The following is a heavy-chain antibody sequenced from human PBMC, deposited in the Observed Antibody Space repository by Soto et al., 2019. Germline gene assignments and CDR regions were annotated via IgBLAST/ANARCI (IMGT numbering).Heavy chain of an antibody. CDR3: ASYRGALYFES. J-gene: IGHJ4*02. CDR1: VRSMSSNY. V-gene: IGHV4-59*01. CDR2: VFYGGT. Sequence: PSETLSLTCSVSVRSMSSNYWSWIRQSPDKGLEWLGYVFYGGTDYNPSLGGRVSMSVETSKSQFSLKLTSVTVADTAVYYCASYRGALYFESWGPGILLTVSS. D-gene: IGHD3-16*01.